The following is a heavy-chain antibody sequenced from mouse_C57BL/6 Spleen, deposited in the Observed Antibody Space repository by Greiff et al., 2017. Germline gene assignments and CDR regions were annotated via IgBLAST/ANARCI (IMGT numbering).Heavy chain of an antibody. V-gene: IGHV1-75*01. CDR3: ARAGGWLLLDY. D-gene: IGHD2-3*01. Sequence: VKLMESGPELVKPGASVKISCKASGYTFTDYYINWVKQRPGQGLEWIGWIFPGSGSTYYNEKFKGKATLTVDKSSSTAYMLLSSLTSEDSAVYFCARAGGWLLLDYWGQGTTLTVSS. J-gene: IGHJ2*01. CDR1: GYTFTDYY. CDR2: IFPGSGST.